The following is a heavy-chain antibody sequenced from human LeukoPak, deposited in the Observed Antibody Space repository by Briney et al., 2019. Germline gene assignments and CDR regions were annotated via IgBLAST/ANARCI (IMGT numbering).Heavy chain of an antibody. V-gene: IGHV6-1*01. CDR3: ASPPGSGSLFFDY. J-gene: IGHJ4*02. Sequence: SQILSLTCAISGDSLSRNNAAWPGVRQSPSRGLEWLGRTYYRSKWYNDYAVSVKSLITINPYTSNYQFSLQLTSVTPEDTALYYCASPPGSGSLFFDYWGQGTLVTVSS. CDR1: GDSLSRNNAA. CDR2: TYYRSKWYN. D-gene: IGHD3-10*01.